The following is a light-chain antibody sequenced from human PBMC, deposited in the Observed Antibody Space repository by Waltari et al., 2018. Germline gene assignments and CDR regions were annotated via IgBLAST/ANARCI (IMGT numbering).Light chain of an antibody. CDR1: QSVSGGN. CDR2: AAS. CDR3: QQYGESPLT. J-gene: IGKJ4*01. V-gene: IGKV3-20*01. Sequence: EIVLTQSPGTLSLSPGERTTLSCRASQSVSGGNLAWYQQRPGQAPRLLIFAASSRATGIPDRFSGSWSGRDFTLTISRLEPEDFAVYYCQQYGESPLTFGGGTKVEI.